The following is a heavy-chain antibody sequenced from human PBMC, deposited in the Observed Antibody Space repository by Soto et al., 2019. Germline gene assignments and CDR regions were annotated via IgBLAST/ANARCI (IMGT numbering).Heavy chain of an antibody. CDR1: GYTFTSYG. V-gene: IGHV1-18*01. CDR3: VRDLDILTGYSYFDY. J-gene: IGHJ4*02. CDR2: ISAYNGNA. D-gene: IGHD3-9*01. Sequence: ASVKVSCKASGYTFTSYGISWVRQAPGQGLEWMGWISAYNGNANYAQKLQGRVTMTTDTSTSTAYMELRSLRSDDTAVYYCVRDLDILTGYSYFDYWGQGTLVTVSS.